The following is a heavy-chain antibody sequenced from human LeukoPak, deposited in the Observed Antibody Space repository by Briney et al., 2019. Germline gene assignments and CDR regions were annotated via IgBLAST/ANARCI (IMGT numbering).Heavy chain of an antibody. CDR3: ARVSYGSGSYYNWKNYMDV. Sequence: SETLSLTCAVYGGSLSGYYWSWIRQPPGKGLEWIGEINHSGSTNYNPSLKSRVTISVDTSKNQFSLKLSSVTAADTAVYYCARVSYGSGSYYNWKNYMDVWGKGTTVTVSS. CDR1: GGSLSGYY. J-gene: IGHJ6*03. D-gene: IGHD3-10*01. V-gene: IGHV4-34*01. CDR2: INHSGST.